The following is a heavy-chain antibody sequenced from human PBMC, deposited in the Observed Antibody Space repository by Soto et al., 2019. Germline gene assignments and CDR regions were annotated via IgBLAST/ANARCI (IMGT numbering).Heavy chain of an antibody. CDR1: GASISSYY. V-gene: IGHV4-59*08. J-gene: IGHJ6*03. D-gene: IGHD3-10*01. Sequence: SETLSLSCTVSGASISSYYWSWMRQPPGKGLEWIGYIYYSGSTNYNPSLKSRVTISVDTSKNQFSLKLSSVTAADTAVYYCARHGYYYGTYYYIDVWGKGTTVT. CDR3: ARHGYYYGTYYYIDV. CDR2: IYYSGST.